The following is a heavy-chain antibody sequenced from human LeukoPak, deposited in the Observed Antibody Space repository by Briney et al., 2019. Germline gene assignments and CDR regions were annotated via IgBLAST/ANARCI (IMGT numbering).Heavy chain of an antibody. D-gene: IGHD3-10*01. CDR1: GGSFSGYY. Sequence: SETLSLTCAVYGGSFSGYYWSWIRHPPGKGVEWIGEINHSGSTNYNPSLKSRVTISVDTSKNQFSLKLSSVTAADTAVYYCARGRRFGELLYGMDVWGKGTTVTVSS. CDR3: ARGRRFGELLYGMDV. V-gene: IGHV4-34*01. J-gene: IGHJ6*04. CDR2: INHSGST.